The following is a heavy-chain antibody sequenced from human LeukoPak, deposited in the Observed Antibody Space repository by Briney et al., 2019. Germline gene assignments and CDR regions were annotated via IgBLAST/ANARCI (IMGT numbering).Heavy chain of an antibody. J-gene: IGHJ3*02. D-gene: IGHD2-8*02. CDR1: GFTFSSYA. CDR2: ISGSGGNT. Sequence: SGGSLRLSCAASGFTFSSYAMNWVRQAPGKGLEWVSVISGSGGNTYYADSVKGRFTISRDNSKNTLYLQMNSLRVEDTAIYYCAKSFWGGVYDAFDIWGQGTMVTVSS. V-gene: IGHV3-23*01. CDR3: AKSFWGGVYDAFDI.